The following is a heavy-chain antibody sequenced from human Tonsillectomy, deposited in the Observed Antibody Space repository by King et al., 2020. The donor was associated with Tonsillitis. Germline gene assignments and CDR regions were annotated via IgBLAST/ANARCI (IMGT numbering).Heavy chain of an antibody. CDR3: ARRVTALDY. J-gene: IGHJ4*02. CDR2: FSGSGGGT. D-gene: IGHD2-21*02. Sequence: VQLLESGGGLVQSGGSLRLSCAASGFPFSTYALCWVRPAPGEGLEWGSVFSGSGGGTYYADSVKGRFTISRDNSKNTLYLQMTSLRAEDTAVYYCARRVTALDYWGQGTLVTVSS. V-gene: IGHV3-23*01. CDR1: GFPFSTYA.